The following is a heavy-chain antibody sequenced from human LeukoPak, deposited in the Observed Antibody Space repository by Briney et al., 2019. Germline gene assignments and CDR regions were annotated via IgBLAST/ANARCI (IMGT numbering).Heavy chain of an antibody. CDR3: ARAARGGRYLDY. V-gene: IGHV3-43D*04. Sequence: GGSLRLSCAASGFTFDDYAMHWVRQAGGKGLVWVSVISWNGASTHYADSVEGRFLIPRDNNQESLSLQMNSLRDEDTALYYCARAARGGRYLDYWGQGTLVTVSS. CDR2: ISWNGAST. J-gene: IGHJ4*02. D-gene: IGHD3-10*01. CDR1: GFTFDDYA.